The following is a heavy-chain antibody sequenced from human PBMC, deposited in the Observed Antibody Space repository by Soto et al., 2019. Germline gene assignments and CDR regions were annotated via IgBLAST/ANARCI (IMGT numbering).Heavy chain of an antibody. V-gene: IGHV1-69*06. CDR3: ARDLGGSGWLRDFFDS. CDR2: IIPIFNTT. CDR1: GGTFSSYA. D-gene: IGHD6-19*01. J-gene: IGHJ4*02. Sequence: QVQLVQSGTEVKKPGSSVKVSCNPSGGTFSSYAISWVRQAHGQGLEWMGGIIPIFNTTNYAQKYQGRVTITADKSTSTAYMELRSLRSEDRAVYSSARDLGGSGWLRDFFDSWGQGTLVTVSS.